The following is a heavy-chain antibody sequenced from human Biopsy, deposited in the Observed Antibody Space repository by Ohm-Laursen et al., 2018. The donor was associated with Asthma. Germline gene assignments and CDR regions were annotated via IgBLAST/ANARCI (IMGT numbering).Heavy chain of an antibody. D-gene: IGHD6-6*01. CDR2: IYYSGRT. V-gene: IGHV4-39*02. J-gene: IGHJ2*01. CDR3: ARAVSSSSYWYFDP. Sequence: SETLSLTCIVSGDAMSTSGSYWGWIRQSPGKGLEWIGSIYYSGRTYYNPSLESRVTISADPSKNHFSLKVTSVTAADTAVYYCARAVSSSSYWYFDPWGRGDLVTVSS. CDR1: GDAMSTSGSY.